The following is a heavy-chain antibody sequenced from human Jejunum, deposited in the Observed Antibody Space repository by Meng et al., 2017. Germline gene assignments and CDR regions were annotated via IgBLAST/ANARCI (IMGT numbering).Heavy chain of an antibody. J-gene: IGHJ4*02. V-gene: IGHV4-34*01. CDR1: GGSSSGFY. Sequence: QVQLPQVGAGLLQPSETLSLTCAVYGGSSSGFYLSWICQPPGKGLEWIGEIHPSGSTDYNPSLKSRLTISLDTSKNQFSLSLNSATAADTGIYYCTRGTDRAKSGDYWGQGTLVTVSS. CDR2: IHPSGST. D-gene: IGHD1-14*01. CDR3: TRGTDRAKSGDY.